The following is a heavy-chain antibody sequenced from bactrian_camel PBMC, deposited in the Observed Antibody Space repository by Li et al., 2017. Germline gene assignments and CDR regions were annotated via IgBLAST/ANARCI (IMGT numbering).Heavy chain of an antibody. V-gene: IGHV3S53*01. CDR2: IRADGIT. D-gene: IGHD1*01. J-gene: IGHJ7*01. Sequence: HVQLVESGGGSVQTGGSLTLACKTSARMFTSYCMGWFRQAPGKEREGVAAIRADGITSYTDSVKGRFTISLGNAKNIVYLQMDSLKPEDTGMYFCAVKLGLMDISTLMMGGKDYYAMDYWGKGTQVTVS. CDR1: ARMFTSYC.